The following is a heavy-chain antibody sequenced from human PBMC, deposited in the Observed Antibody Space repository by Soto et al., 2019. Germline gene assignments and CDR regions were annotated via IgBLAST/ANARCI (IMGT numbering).Heavy chain of an antibody. CDR2: ISGSGGTT. CDR1: GFTFSSYA. J-gene: IGHJ4*02. V-gene: IGHV3-23*01. CDR3: AKDISTSGSVTSRVSFDY. D-gene: IGHD1-1*01. Sequence: EVQLLESGGGLVQPGGSLRLSCAASGFTFSSYAMSWVRQAPGKGLEWVSAISGSGGTTYDADSVKGRFTISRDNSKNTLYLQMNSLRAEDTAVYYCAKDISTSGSVTSRVSFDYWGQGTLVTVSS.